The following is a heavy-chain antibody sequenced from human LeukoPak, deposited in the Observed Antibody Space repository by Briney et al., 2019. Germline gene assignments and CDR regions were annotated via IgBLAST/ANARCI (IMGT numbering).Heavy chain of an antibody. CDR3: ATSSLVRGPDRGY. J-gene: IGHJ4*02. D-gene: IGHD3-10*01. Sequence: GSLRLSCAASGFTFTSYWMSWVRQAPGKGLEWVANIKQDESEKYYVDSVKGRFTISRDNARNSLYLQMNILRAEDTAMYYCATSSLVRGPDRGYWGQGTLVTVSS. CDR1: GFTFTSYW. V-gene: IGHV3-7*01. CDR2: IKQDESEK.